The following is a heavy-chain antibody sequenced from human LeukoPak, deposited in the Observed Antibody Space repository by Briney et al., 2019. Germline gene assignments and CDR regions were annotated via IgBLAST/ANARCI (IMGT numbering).Heavy chain of an antibody. D-gene: IGHD4-17*01. Sequence: PSETLSLTCSVSGGPISSHYWSWIRQPPGKGLEWIGYIHYNGITNYNPSLRSRVTMSVDTSKDQFSLRLSSVTAADTAVYYCARGTVTIDYFDYWGQGTLVTVSS. J-gene: IGHJ4*02. CDR1: GGPISSHY. CDR2: IHYNGIT. V-gene: IGHV4-59*11. CDR3: ARGTVTIDYFDY.